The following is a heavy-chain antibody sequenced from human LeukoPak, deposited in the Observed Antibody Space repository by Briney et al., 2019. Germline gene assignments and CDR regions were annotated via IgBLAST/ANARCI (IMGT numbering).Heavy chain of an antibody. CDR1: DDSISSYY. J-gene: IGHJ3*01. CDR2: IYYSGST. Sequence: PSETLSVSCTVSDDSISSYYWSWIRQPPGKGLEWIGYIYYSGSTNFNPSLKSRVTISVDTSKNQFSLKLNSVAAADTAVYYCAMTNIIAVGDAFDVWGQGTMVTVSS. CDR3: AMTNIIAVGDAFDV. D-gene: IGHD6-19*01. V-gene: IGHV4-59*01.